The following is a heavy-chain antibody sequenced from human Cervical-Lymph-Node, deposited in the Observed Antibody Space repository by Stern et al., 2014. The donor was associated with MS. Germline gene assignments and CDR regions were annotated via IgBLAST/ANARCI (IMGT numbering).Heavy chain of an antibody. V-gene: IGHV4-59*08. D-gene: IGHD2-21*02. J-gene: IGHJ4*02. Sequence: VQLEESGPGLVQPSETLSLTCTVPGGSISNYYWSWIRQPPGKGLEWIGYIYYIGTTNYNPSLKSRVTISVDTSKNQFSLRLSSVSVADTAVYYCARHGDTSFVYWGQGTLVTISS. CDR3: ARHGDTSFVY. CDR2: IYYIGTT. CDR1: GGSISNYY.